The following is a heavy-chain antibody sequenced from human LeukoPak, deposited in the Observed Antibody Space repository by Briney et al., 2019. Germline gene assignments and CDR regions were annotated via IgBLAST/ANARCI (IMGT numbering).Heavy chain of an antibody. CDR2: INPSGGST. J-gene: IGHJ5*02. V-gene: IGHV1-46*01. D-gene: IGHD3-22*01. CDR1: GYTFTSYY. CDR3: ARDWSAYYYDSSGYYFLTRGNWFDP. Sequence: ASVKVSCKASGYTFTSYYMHWVRQAPGQGLEWMGIINPSGGSTSYAQKFQGRVTMTRDTSTSTVYMELSSLRSEDTAVYYCARDWSAYYYDSSGYYFLTRGNWFDPWGQGTLVTVSS.